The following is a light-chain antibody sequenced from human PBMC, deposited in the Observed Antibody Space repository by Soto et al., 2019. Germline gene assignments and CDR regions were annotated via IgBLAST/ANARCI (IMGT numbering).Light chain of an antibody. CDR2: GAS. CDR1: QSVSSN. J-gene: IGKJ2*01. Sequence: EIVMTQSPATLSVSPGERATLSCRASQSVSSNLAWYQQKPGQAPRLLLYGASTSATGIPGRFSGSGSGTEFTLTITSLQSEDFAVYYCQQHNYWPSFGQGTKLEIK. CDR3: QQHNYWPS. V-gene: IGKV3-15*01.